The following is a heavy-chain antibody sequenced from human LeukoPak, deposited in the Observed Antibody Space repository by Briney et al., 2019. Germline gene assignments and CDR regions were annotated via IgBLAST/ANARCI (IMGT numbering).Heavy chain of an antibody. CDR1: GFTVSSNY. V-gene: IGHV3-53*01. Sequence: QSGGSLRLSCAASGFTVSSNYMSWVRQAPGKGLEWVSVIYSGGSTYYADSVKGRFTISRDNSKNTLYLQMNSLRAEDTAVYYCARDWVRGGYCGGDCYSRHDAFDIWGQGTMVTVSS. J-gene: IGHJ3*02. CDR2: IYSGGST. CDR3: ARDWVRGGYCGGDCYSRHDAFDI. D-gene: IGHD2-21*02.